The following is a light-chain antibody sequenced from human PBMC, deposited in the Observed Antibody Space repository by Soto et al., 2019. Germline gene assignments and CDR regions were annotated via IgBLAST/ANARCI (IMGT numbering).Light chain of an antibody. Sequence: QSALPHPASVSGSPGQSITISCTGTSSDIGAYNFVSWYQQHPGKAPKLMLYDVNIRPSGVSNRFSGSKSGNTASLTISGLQAEDEADYYCTSWTTSTTMIFGGGTKVTVL. CDR1: SSDIGAYNF. CDR3: TSWTTSTTMI. V-gene: IGLV2-14*03. CDR2: DVN. J-gene: IGLJ2*01.